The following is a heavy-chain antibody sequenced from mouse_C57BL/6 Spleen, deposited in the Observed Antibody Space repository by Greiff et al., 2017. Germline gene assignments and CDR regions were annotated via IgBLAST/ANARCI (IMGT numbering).Heavy chain of an antibody. CDR1: GYTFTSYW. CDR3: ARGGLYSNYGDY. J-gene: IGHJ2*01. Sequence: VQLQQPGAELVKPGASVKMSCKASGYTFTSYWITWVKQRPGQGLEWIGDIYPGSGSTNYNEKFKSKATLTVDTSSSTAYMQLSSLTSEDSAVYYCARGGLYSNYGDYWGQGTTLTVSS. D-gene: IGHD2-5*01. V-gene: IGHV1-55*01. CDR2: IYPGSGST.